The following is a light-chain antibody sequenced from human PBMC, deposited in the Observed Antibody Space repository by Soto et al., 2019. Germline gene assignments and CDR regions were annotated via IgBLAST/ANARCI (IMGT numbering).Light chain of an antibody. V-gene: IGKV3-20*01. J-gene: IGKJ2*01. CDR2: GAS. CDR1: QSVTSNY. Sequence: EIVLTQSPGALSLSQGEGATLSCRASQSVTSNYLAWYQQKPGQAPRLLIYGASSRATGIPDRFSGRGAGTDFPLPIPTLGPQHSPLYYRHQSVTPPIPFRQGT. CDR3: HQSVTPPIP.